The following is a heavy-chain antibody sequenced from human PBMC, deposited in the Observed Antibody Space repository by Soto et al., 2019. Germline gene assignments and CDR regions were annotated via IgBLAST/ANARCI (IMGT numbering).Heavy chain of an antibody. CDR2: ISYDGSNK. D-gene: IGHD3-22*01. CDR3: AKDSYDSSGYPRY. Sequence: LRLSCAASGFTFSSYGMHWVRQAPGQGLEWVAVISYDGSNKYYADSVKGRFTISRDNSKNTLYLQMNSLRAEDTAVYYCAKDSYDSSGYPRYWGQGTLVTVSS. V-gene: IGHV3-30*18. J-gene: IGHJ4*02. CDR1: GFTFSSYG.